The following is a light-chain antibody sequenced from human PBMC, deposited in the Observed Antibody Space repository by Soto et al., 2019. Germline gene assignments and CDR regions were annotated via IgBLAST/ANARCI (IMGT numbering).Light chain of an antibody. CDR1: SSNIGTYS. V-gene: IGLV1-44*01. CDR2: SDN. Sequence: QSVLTQPPSASGTPGQRVTISCSGSSSNIGTYSVSWYQQFPGTAPRLLIYSDNQRPSGVPDRFSASRSGASASLAISGLLSEGEADFYCAAWDDSLNGCVFGTGTKVTLL. CDR3: AAWDDSLNGCV. J-gene: IGLJ1*01.